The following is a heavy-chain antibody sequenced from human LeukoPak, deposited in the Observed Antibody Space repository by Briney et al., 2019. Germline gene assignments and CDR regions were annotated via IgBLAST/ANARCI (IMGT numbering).Heavy chain of an antibody. CDR3: ARRGYCGGDCYREPFDY. J-gene: IGHJ4*02. CDR1: GFTFSYYG. CDR2: IWYDGSKK. V-gene: IGHV3-33*08. Sequence: QPGRSLRLSCAASGFTFSYYGMHWVRQAPGKGLEWVAVIWYDGSKKYCADSVKGRFTISRDNSKNTLYLQMNSLRAEDTAVYYCARRGYCGGDCYREPFDYWGQGTLVTVSS. D-gene: IGHD2-21*02.